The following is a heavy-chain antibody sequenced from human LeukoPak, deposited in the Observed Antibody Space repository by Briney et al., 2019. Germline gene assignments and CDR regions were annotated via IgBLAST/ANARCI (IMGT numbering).Heavy chain of an antibody. Sequence: PGGSLRLSCAASGFAFSSYAMHWVRQAPGKGLEWVAVISYDGSNKYYADSVKGRFTISRDNSKNTLYLQMNSLRAEDTAVYYCAREVTIFGVVIIGGYFDYWGQGTLVTVSS. CDR2: ISYDGSNK. V-gene: IGHV3-30*04. J-gene: IGHJ4*02. D-gene: IGHD3-3*01. CDR1: GFAFSSYA. CDR3: AREVTIFGVVIIGGYFDY.